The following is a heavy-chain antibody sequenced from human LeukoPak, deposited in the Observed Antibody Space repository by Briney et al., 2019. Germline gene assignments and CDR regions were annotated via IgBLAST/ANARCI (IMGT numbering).Heavy chain of an antibody. CDR2: IYYSGST. J-gene: IGHJ3*01. Sequence: SETLSLTCTVSGGSISSYFWSWIRQPPGKGLEWIGYIYYSGSTYYNPSLKSRITISVDTSRNQFSLKLSSVTAADTAVYYCARDTMVNYGLDVWGQGIVVTVSS. CDR3: ARDTMVNYGLDV. D-gene: IGHD3-10*01. V-gene: IGHV4-59*01. CDR1: GGSISSYF.